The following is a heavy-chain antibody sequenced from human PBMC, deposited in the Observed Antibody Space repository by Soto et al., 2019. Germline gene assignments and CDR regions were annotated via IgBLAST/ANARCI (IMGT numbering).Heavy chain of an antibody. CDR2: INPSGGST. Sequence: ASVKVSCKASGYTFTSYYMHWVRQAPGQGLEWMGIINPSGGSTSYAQKFQGRVTMTRDTSTSTVYMELSSLRSEDTAVYYFGRDDPGGVYYDSSGSLEYWGQGTLVTVSS. CDR1: GYTFTSYY. CDR3: GRDDPGGVYYDSSGSLEY. D-gene: IGHD3-22*01. V-gene: IGHV1-46*01. J-gene: IGHJ4*02.